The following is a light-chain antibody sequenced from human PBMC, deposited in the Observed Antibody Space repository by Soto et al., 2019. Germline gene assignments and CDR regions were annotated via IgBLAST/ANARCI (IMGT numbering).Light chain of an antibody. Sequence: DIQMTQSPSSVSASVGDRVTITCRASQGISSWLAWYQQKPGKAPKLLIYAASSLQSGVPSRFSGSGSGTVFTLTTTSLPPKDFATYDAKQANSSPSTFGGGTKVDVK. CDR1: QGISSW. CDR3: KQANSSPST. V-gene: IGKV1-12*02. CDR2: AAS. J-gene: IGKJ4*01.